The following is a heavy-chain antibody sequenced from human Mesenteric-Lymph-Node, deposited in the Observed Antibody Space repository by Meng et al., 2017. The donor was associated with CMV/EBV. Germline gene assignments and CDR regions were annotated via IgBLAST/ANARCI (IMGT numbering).Heavy chain of an antibody. CDR2: ISSSGNSNAV. CDR1: GFTFSSYS. Sequence: GGSLRLSCAASGFTFSSYSMNWVRQAPGKGLEWISYISSSGNSNAVYYAHSVKGRFTISRDNAQNSLYLQMNSLRAEDTAVYYCARDLSPQWDLLEDDAFDIWGRGTMVTVSS. V-gene: IGHV3-48*04. D-gene: IGHD1-26*01. CDR3: ARDLSPQWDLLEDDAFDI. J-gene: IGHJ3*02.